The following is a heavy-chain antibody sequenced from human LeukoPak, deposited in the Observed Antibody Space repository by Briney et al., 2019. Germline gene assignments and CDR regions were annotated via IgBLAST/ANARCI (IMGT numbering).Heavy chain of an antibody. J-gene: IGHJ4*02. Sequence: ASVKVSCKASGYAFTSYGISWVRQAPGQGLEWMGWISGYNGNTNYAQKFQGRITMTTDTSTSITYMEMRSLRSDDTAVYYCAREAPGGSGWTYFDYWGQGSLVTVSS. CDR1: GYAFTSYG. CDR3: AREAPGGSGWTYFDY. V-gene: IGHV1-18*01. CDR2: ISGYNGNT. D-gene: IGHD6-19*01.